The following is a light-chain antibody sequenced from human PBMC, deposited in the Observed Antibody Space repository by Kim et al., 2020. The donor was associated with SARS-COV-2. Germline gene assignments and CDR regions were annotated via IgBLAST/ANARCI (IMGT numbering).Light chain of an antibody. V-gene: IGLV6-57*03. Sequence: GKTVTISCTRSSGSIASNYVQWYLQRPGSAPTTVIYEDNQRPSGVPDRFSGSIDSSSNSASLTISGLKTEDEADYYCQSYDSSTWVFGGGTQLTVL. CDR2: EDN. CDR3: QSYDSSTWV. J-gene: IGLJ3*02. CDR1: SGSIASNY.